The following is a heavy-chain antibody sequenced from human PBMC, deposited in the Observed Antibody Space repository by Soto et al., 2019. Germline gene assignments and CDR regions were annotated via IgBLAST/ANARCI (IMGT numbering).Heavy chain of an antibody. V-gene: IGHV3-21*01. CDR3: ARDAILNDSSCYYSHYYYGIDV. CDR2: ISSSSSYI. Sequence: GGSLRFSCAASGFTFSSYSMNWVRQAPGKGLEWVSSISSSSSYIYYADSVKGRFTISRDNAKNSLYLQMNSLRAEDTAVYYCARDAILNDSSCYYSHYYYGIDVWGQGSTVTVSS. J-gene: IGHJ6*02. D-gene: IGHD3-22*01. CDR1: GFTFSSYS.